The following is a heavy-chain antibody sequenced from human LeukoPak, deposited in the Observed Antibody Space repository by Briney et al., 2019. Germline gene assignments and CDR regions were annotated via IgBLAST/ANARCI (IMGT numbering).Heavy chain of an antibody. Sequence: SETLSLTCTVSGYFISSGYYWGWIRQPPGKGLEWIGSIYHSGSTDYNPSLKSRVTISVDTSKNQFSLKLNPVTAADAAVYYCASPGKYDNSPIDYWGQGTLVTVSS. CDR2: IYHSGST. CDR3: ASPGKYDNSPIDY. V-gene: IGHV4-38-2*02. D-gene: IGHD1-1*01. J-gene: IGHJ4*02. CDR1: GYFISSGYY.